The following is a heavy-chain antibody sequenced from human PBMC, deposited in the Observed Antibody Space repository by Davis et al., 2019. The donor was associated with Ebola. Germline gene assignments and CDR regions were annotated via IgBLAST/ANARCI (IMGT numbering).Heavy chain of an antibody. J-gene: IGHJ4*02. V-gene: IGHV3-11*01. CDR3: ARAGYSYGYEAY. CDR2: SSSSGSTI. CDR1: GFTFSDYY. D-gene: IGHD5-18*01. Sequence: GESLKISCAASGFTFSDYYMSWIRQAPGKGLEWVSYSSSSGSTIYYADSVKGRFTISRDNAKNSLNLQMNSLRAEDTAVYYCARAGYSYGYEAYWGQGALVTVSS.